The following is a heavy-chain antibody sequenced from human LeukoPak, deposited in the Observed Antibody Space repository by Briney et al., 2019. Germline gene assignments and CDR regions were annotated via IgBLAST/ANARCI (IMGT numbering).Heavy chain of an antibody. CDR3: ARADCSSSTCYLRRTWFDP. D-gene: IGHD2-2*01. Sequence: GGSLRLSCAASGFTLINYDMNWVRQAPGKGLEWVSSISTSSRYIYYKDSVRGRFTISRDDAKNSLYLEMNSLRAEDTAVYYCARADCSSSTCYLRRTWFDPWGQGTLVTVSS. V-gene: IGHV3-21*01. CDR1: GFTLINYD. CDR2: ISTSSRYI. J-gene: IGHJ5*02.